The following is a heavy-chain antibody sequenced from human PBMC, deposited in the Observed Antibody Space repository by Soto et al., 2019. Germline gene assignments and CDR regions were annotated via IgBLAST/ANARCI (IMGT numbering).Heavy chain of an antibody. CDR1: GGDLTNSG. J-gene: IGHJ4*02. CDR2: IFPLVAMV. CDR3: AKEDGAAFKS. D-gene: IGHD1-26*01. Sequence: QVHLVQSGAEMKKPGSSVKVSCKVSGGDLTNSGISWVRQAPGQGLEWMGGIFPLVAMVDYSQKFQGRVTITADEATNTAYMDLGSLTSEDTAVYYCAKEDGAAFKSGGQGTLVIVSS. V-gene: IGHV1-69*12.